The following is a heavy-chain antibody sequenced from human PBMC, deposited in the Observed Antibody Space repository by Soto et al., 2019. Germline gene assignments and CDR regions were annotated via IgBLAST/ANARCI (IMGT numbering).Heavy chain of an antibody. D-gene: IGHD2-2*01. CDR1: GFTFSSYS. CDR3: ARDGPQLPLFDP. J-gene: IGHJ5*02. CDR2: ISSSSSYI. V-gene: IGHV3-21*01. Sequence: GGSLRLSCAASGFTFSSYSMNWVRQAPGKGLEWVSSISSSSSYIYYADSVKGRFTISRDNAKNSLYLQMNSLRAEDTAVYYCARDGPQLPLFDPWGQGTLVTVSS.